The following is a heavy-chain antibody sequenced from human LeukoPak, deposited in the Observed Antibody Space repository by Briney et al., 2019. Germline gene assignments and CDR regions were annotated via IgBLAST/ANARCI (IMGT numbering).Heavy chain of an antibody. J-gene: IGHJ4*02. Sequence: PGGSLRLSCEASGFTFSSSGMHWVRQAPGKGLEWVTFIRDTGSNRYYADSVKGRFTISRDNSKNTLYLQMDSLRVEDTAVYFCAKDQSYMDSGGLRYFNSWGQGTLVTVSS. V-gene: IGHV3-30*02. D-gene: IGHD2-15*01. CDR2: IRDTGSNR. CDR1: GFTFSSSG. CDR3: AKDQSYMDSGGLRYFNS.